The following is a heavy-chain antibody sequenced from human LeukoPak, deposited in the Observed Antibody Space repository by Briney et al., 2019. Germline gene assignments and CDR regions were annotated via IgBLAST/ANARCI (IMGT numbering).Heavy chain of an antibody. CDR3: ARGQEQFSSPWQWGPRRKSFYYFGRDV. V-gene: IGHV3-66*01. Sequence: AGSLSLSCAASGCTVSSSSMNWVRLGPGKGLEWVSVISRDGNTYYEHSVKGRFTISRDNSRNTLSLQMHGLRADDTAVYYCARGQEQFSSPWQWGPRRKSFYYFGRDVWRQGTTVTVSS. CDR2: ISRDGNT. D-gene: IGHD6-19*01. J-gene: IGHJ6*02. CDR1: GCTVSSSS.